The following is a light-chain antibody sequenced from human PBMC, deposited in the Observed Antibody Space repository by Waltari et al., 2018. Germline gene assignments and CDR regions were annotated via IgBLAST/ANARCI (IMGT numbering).Light chain of an antibody. V-gene: IGLV2-14*01. Sequence: QSALTQPASVSGTPGQSITISFSLTSSDRADFNFLSSFPWFHRHPGQVPPPIIYEVTNPPSGVSYRFAGARSGSTASLTISGLATDDEADYYCSFYTSRRTVIFGGGTKLTVL. CDR3: SFYTSRRTVI. CDR1: SSDRADFNF. J-gene: IGLJ2*01. CDR2: EVT.